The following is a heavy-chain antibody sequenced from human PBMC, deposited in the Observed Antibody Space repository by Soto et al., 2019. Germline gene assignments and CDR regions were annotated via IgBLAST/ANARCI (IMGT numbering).Heavy chain of an antibody. V-gene: IGHV1-18*01. CDR2: ISPYNGNT. CDR1: GYTFTSYG. D-gene: IGHD3-16*01. CDR3: ARDGAAHTSPP. J-gene: IGHJ5*02. Sequence: QVQLVQSGAEVKKPGASVKVSCKASGYTFTSYGISWVRQAPGQGLEWMGWISPYNGNTNYAQKLQGRGTMTTDTATSTAYGEVGSLRSDAPAVYYCARDGAAHTSPPWGQGILSPVSS.